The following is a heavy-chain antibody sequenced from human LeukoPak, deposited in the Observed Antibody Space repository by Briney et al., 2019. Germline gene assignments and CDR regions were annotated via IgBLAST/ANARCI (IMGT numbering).Heavy chain of an antibody. Sequence: GGSLRLSCAASGFTFSNAWMSWVRQAPGKGLEWVGRIKSKTDGGTTDYAAPVKGRFTISRDGSKNTPYLQMNSLKTEDTAVYYCTTAIWWLAYYFDYWGQGTLVTVSS. CDR1: GFTFSNAW. D-gene: IGHD5-12*01. J-gene: IGHJ4*02. CDR2: IKSKTDGGTT. V-gene: IGHV3-15*01. CDR3: TTAIWWLAYYFDY.